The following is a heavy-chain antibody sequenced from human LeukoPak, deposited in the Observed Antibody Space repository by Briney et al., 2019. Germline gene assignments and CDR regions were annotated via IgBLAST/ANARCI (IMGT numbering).Heavy chain of an antibody. CDR3: ARGLVYDY. CDR2: IKHSGST. CDR1: GGSFSGYY. Sequence: SETLSLTCAVYGGSFSGYYWSWIRQPPGKGLEWIGEIKHSGSTNYNPSLKSRVTVSVDTTKNQFSLKLSSVTAADTAVYYCARGLVYDYWGQGTLFTVSS. D-gene: IGHD2-8*01. V-gene: IGHV4-34*01. J-gene: IGHJ4*02.